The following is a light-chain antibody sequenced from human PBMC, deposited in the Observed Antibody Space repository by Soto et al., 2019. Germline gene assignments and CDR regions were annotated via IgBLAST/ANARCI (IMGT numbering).Light chain of an antibody. CDR1: SSDVGSYHY. J-gene: IGLJ1*01. Sequence: QSVLTHPASVSGSPGQSITISCTGTSSDVGSYHYVSWFQQHPGKAPKLIIFEVSDRPSGVSTRFSGSKSGDTASLTISGLQADDEADYYCSSYTSGRDVYVFGGGTKVT. CDR3: SSYTSGRDVYV. CDR2: EVS. V-gene: IGLV2-14*01.